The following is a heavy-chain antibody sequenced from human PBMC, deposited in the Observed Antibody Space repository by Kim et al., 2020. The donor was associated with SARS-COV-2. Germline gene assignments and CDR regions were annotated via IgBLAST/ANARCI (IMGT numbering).Heavy chain of an antibody. CDR3: ACSLLRLHQREEYP. Sequence: GGSLRLSCAASGFTFSSYSMNWVRQAPGKGLEWVSYISSSSTIYYADSVKGRFTISRDNAKNSLYLQMNSLRDEDTAVYYCACSLLRLHQREEYPWGQGTLVTVSS. V-gene: IGHV3-48*02. CDR1: GFTFSSYS. D-gene: IGHD6-25*01. J-gene: IGHJ5*02. CDR2: ISSSSTI.